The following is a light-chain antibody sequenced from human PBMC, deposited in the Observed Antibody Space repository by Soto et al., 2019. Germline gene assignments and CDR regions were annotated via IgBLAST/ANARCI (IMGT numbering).Light chain of an antibody. Sequence: QSALTQPRSVSGSPGQSVTISCAGTSSDVGGYDIVSWYQQHPGNAPKLMIRDVNKRPSGVPDRFSGSKSGNTASLTISGLQTDDEADYYCCSYAGSYTWVFGSGTKVTVL. CDR3: CSYAGSYTWV. CDR2: DVN. CDR1: SSDVGGYDI. V-gene: IGLV2-11*01. J-gene: IGLJ1*01.